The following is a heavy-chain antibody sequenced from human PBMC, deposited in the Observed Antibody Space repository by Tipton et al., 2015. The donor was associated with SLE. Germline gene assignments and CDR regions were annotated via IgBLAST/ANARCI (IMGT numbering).Heavy chain of an antibody. J-gene: IGHJ5*02. Sequence: QAQLVQSGAEVKKPGASVKVSCKASGYTFTSYGIGWVRQAPGQGLEWMGWISAYIGNRNYAQKFQGRVIMTTDTPTKTAYMELRSLRSDDTAVYYCARMQGLYVNWFDLWGQGSLATVS. V-gene: IGHV1-18*01. CDR1: GYTFTSYG. D-gene: IGHD6-25*01. CDR2: ISAYIGNR. CDR3: ARMQGLYVNWFDL.